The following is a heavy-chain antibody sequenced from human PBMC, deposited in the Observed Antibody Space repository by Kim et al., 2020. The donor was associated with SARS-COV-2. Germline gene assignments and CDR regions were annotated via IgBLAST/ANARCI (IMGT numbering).Heavy chain of an antibody. V-gene: IGHV3-15*01. J-gene: IGHJ4*02. Sequence: DYAAPVKGRFTISRDDSKNTLYLQMNSLKTEDTAVYYCTTDIWLFRGKDYWGPGTLVTVSS. D-gene: IGHD3-10*01. CDR3: TTDIWLFRGKDY.